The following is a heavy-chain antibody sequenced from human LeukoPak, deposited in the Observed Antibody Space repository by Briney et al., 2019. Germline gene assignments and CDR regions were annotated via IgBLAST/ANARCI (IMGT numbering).Heavy chain of an antibody. CDR1: GFTFSDYT. J-gene: IGHJ4*02. D-gene: IGHD5-24*01. V-gene: IGHV3-21*01. CDR3: AKDSPSRTATTEVPVDY. CDR2: ISSSSSYT. Sequence: GGSLRLSCAASGFTFSDYTMNWVRQAPGKGLEWVSSISSSSSYTYFANSVRGRFTIYRDNAKNSLYLQMNSLRAEDTAVYYCAKDSPSRTATTEVPVDYWGQGTLVTVSS.